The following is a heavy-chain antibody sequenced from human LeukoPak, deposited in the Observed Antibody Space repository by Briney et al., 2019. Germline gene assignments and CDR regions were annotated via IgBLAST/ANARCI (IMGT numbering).Heavy chain of an antibody. CDR3: AKGSGYDTDFDY. Sequence: GGSLRLSCAASEFTFSNYAMHWVRQAPGKGLEFVSAISSNGGSTYYANSVKGRFTISRDNSKNTLYLQMNSLRAEDTAVYFCAKGSGYDTDFDYWGQGTLVSVSS. D-gene: IGHD5-12*01. CDR1: EFTFSNYA. J-gene: IGHJ4*02. CDR2: ISSNGGST. V-gene: IGHV3-64*01.